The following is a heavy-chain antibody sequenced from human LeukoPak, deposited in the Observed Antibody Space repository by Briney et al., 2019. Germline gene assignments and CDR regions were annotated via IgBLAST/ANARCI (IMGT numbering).Heavy chain of an antibody. CDR3: ARANRTGYSSRDYYYYGMDV. CDR1: GGSISSYY. J-gene: IGHJ6*02. Sequence: SETLSLTCTVSGGSISSYYWSWLRQPPGKGLEWIGYIYYSGSTNYNPSLKSRVTISVDTSKNQFSLKLSSVTAADTAVYYCARANRTGYSSRDYYYYGMDVWGQGTTVTVSS. CDR2: IYYSGST. V-gene: IGHV4-59*01. D-gene: IGHD6-13*01.